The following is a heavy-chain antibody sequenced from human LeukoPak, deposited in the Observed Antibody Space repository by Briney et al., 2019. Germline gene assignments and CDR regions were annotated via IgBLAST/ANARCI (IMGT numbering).Heavy chain of an antibody. CDR3: ASLWDTARVEGADY. CDR1: GFTFSSYA. Sequence: PGGSLRLSCAASGFTFSSYAMHWVRQAPGKGLEWVAVMSSDGRNKFYAEPARGRFSISRDNFKNTLYLQMNSLRTEDTAVYYSASLWDTARVEGADYWGQGMLVAVSS. D-gene: IGHD5-18*01. J-gene: IGHJ4*02. V-gene: IGHV3-30*04. CDR2: MSSDGRNK.